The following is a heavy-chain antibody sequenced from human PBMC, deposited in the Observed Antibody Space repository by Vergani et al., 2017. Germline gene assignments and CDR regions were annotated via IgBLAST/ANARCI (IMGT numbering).Heavy chain of an antibody. CDR2: VYYPGST. J-gene: IGHJ5*02. CDR1: GAAIKDFY. D-gene: IGHD2-15*01. V-gene: IGHV4-59*01. CDR3: ARDRDLYCRSTTSCHNWFDP. Sequence: QVQLQESGPGLLKPSETLSLTCTVSGAAIKDFYWSWFRQPPGKGLEWIGYVYYPGSTTYNPSLKSRVTISVDTSNNKFSLRMTSLTAADTAIYYCARDRDLYCRSTTSCHNWFDPWGQGSLVTVSS.